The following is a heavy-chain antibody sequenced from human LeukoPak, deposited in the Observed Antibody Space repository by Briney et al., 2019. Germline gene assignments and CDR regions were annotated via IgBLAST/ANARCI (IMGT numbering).Heavy chain of an antibody. Sequence: GGSLRLSCAASRFTFGRYAMSWVRQAPGKGLEWVSAISGSGGSTYYTESVKGRFTISRDNSKNTLFLQANSLRAEDTAVYFCAIRTGRGTFDYWGQGTLVTVSS. CDR2: ISGSGGST. CDR1: RFTFGRYA. CDR3: AIRTGRGTFDY. J-gene: IGHJ4*02. V-gene: IGHV3-23*01. D-gene: IGHD1-26*01.